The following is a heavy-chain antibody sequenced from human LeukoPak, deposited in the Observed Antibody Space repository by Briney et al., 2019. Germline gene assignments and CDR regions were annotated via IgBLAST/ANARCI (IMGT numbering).Heavy chain of an antibody. CDR3: AKDYGGVMNF. D-gene: IGHD3-16*01. Sequence: GGSLRLSCVASGFTFSSYGMHWVRQAPGKALEWVALISPDGSDNYYADSVKGRFTISRDNSKNTLYLQMKSLRVEDTAVYYCAKDYGGVMNFWGQGTLVTVSS. CDR1: GFTFSSYG. CDR2: ISPDGSDN. J-gene: IGHJ4*02. V-gene: IGHV3-30*18.